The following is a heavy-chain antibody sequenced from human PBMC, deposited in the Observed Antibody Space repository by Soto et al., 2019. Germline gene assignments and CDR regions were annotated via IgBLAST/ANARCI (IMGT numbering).Heavy chain of an antibody. CDR2: IYHTGRT. CDR3: ATEKRGVIL. V-gene: IGHV4-61*08. D-gene: IGHD2-21*01. Sequence: TSETLSLTCAVSGSSISSGGYSWSWIRQPPGKRLEWIGYIYHTGRTNYNPSLKSRLTISVDTSKNQFSLSLSSVTAADTDVYYCATEKRGVILGGQGTLITVSS. CDR1: GSSISSGGYS. J-gene: IGHJ4*02.